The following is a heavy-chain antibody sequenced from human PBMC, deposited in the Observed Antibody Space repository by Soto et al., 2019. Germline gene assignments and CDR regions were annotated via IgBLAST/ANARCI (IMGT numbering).Heavy chain of an antibody. CDR2: IYWDDDK. CDR1: GFSLSTSGVG. Sequence: GSGPTLVNPTQTLTLTCTFSGFSLSTSGVGVGWIRQPPGKALEWLALIYWDDDKRYSPSLKSRLTITKDTSKNQVVLTMTNMDPVDTATYYCXHRPWGTTTGTLDPWGQGTLVTVSS. D-gene: IGHD1-1*01. J-gene: IGHJ5*02. V-gene: IGHV2-5*02. CDR3: XHRPWGTTTGTLDP.